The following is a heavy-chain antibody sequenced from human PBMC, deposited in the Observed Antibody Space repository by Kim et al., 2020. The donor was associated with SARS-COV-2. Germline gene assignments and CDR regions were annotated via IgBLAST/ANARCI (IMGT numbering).Heavy chain of an antibody. CDR3: ARVGDDYYLASNYFDY. D-gene: IGHD2-21*02. Sequence: SVKGRFTISRDNAKNSLFLQMNSLRGEDTAVYYCARVGDDYYLASNYFDYWGQGTLVTVSS. V-gene: IGHV3-11*05. J-gene: IGHJ4*02.